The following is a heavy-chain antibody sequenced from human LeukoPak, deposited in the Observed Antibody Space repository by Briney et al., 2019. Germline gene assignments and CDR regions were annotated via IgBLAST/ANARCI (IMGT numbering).Heavy chain of an antibody. CDR1: GGSISSSSYY. J-gene: IGHJ4*02. CDR3: ARVCSSTSCYPGY. V-gene: IGHV4-39*01. CDR2: IYYSGST. D-gene: IGHD2-2*01. Sequence: SETLSLTCTVSGGSISSSSYYWGWIRQPPGKGLEWIGSIYYSGSTYYNPSLKSRVTISVDTSKNQFSLKLSSVTAADTAVYYCARVCSSTSCYPGYWGQGTLVTVSS.